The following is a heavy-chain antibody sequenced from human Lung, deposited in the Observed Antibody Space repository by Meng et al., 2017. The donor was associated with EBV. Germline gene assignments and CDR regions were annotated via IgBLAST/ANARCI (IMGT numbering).Heavy chain of an antibody. CDR1: GFSFFGHG. Sequence: QAHLGGSGGGVVQPGRSLRLPCVASGFSFFGHGMHWVRQAPGKGLEWVAVIWYDGSHKYHADSVKGRFTIFRDNSKKTLYLQMSSLRVEDTAVYYCARGQGGDSTGYFYEWGQGVLVTVSS. CDR3: ARGQGGDSTGYFYE. CDR2: IWYDGSHK. J-gene: IGHJ4*02. V-gene: IGHV3-33*01. D-gene: IGHD3-22*01.